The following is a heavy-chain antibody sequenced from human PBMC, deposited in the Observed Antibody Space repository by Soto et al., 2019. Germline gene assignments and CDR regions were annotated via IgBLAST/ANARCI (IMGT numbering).Heavy chain of an antibody. CDR3: ASAPHAPTVSEYYYYALDV. D-gene: IGHD4-4*01. Sequence: PSETLSLTCTVSGGSISSGDYCWSWIRQPPGKGLEWIGYIYYSGSTYYNPSLKSRVSISVDTSKNQFSLKLSSVTAADTAVNYCASAPHAPTVSEYYYYALDVWGQGTTVTVSS. CDR1: GGSISSGDYC. CDR2: IYYSGST. V-gene: IGHV4-30-4*01. J-gene: IGHJ6*02.